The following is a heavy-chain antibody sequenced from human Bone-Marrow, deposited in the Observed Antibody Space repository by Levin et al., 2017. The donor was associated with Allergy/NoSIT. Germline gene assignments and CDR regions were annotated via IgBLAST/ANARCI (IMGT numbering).Heavy chain of an antibody. CDR3: AKDYDYDFWSGIYNYFDY. CDR2: ISYDGSNK. V-gene: IGHV3-30*18. Sequence: GGSLRLSCAASGFTFSSYGMHWVRQAPGKGLEWVAVISYDGSNKYYADSVKGRFTISRDNSKNTLYLQMNSLRAEDTAVYYCAKDYDYDFWSGIYNYFDYWGQGTLVTVSS. J-gene: IGHJ4*02. CDR1: GFTFSSYG. D-gene: IGHD3-3*01.